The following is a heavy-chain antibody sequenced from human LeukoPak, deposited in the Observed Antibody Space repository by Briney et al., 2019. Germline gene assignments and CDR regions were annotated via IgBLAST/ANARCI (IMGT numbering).Heavy chain of an antibody. CDR3: ARAWRCSSSSNNYCYSFFDP. Sequence: PGGSLRLSCAASGFSFSSYWMTWVRQAPGKGLEWVANINQDGREVSYLDSVKGRFTISRDNAKNSLSLQMNSLRVEDTAVYHCARAWRCSSSSNNYCYSFFDPWGQGTLVIVSS. D-gene: IGHD2-21*02. CDR2: INQDGREV. CDR1: GFSFSSYW. V-gene: IGHV3-7*01. J-gene: IGHJ5*02.